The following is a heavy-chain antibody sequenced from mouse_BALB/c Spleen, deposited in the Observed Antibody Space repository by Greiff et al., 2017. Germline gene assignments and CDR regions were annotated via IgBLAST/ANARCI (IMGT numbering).Heavy chain of an antibody. D-gene: IGHD3-1*01. Sequence: VKLMESGAELVRPGTSVKVSCKASGYAFTNYLIEWVKQRPGQGLEWIGVINPGSGGTNYNEKFKGKATLTADKSSSTAYMQLSSLTSDDSAVYFCARSGGYFCDYWGQGTTLTVSS. V-gene: IGHV1-54*01. CDR3: ARSGGYFCDY. CDR2: INPGSGGT. J-gene: IGHJ2*01. CDR1: GYAFTNYL.